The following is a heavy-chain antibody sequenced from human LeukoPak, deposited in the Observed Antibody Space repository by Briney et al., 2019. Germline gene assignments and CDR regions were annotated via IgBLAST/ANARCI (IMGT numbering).Heavy chain of an antibody. J-gene: IGHJ4*02. V-gene: IGHV3-23*01. CDR2: ISGSGGST. Sequence: GSLRLSCAASGFTFSSYAMSWVRQAPGKGLEWDSAISGSGGSTYYADSVKGRFTIPRDNSKNTLYLQMNSLRAEDTAVYYCAKPPYYYDSSGYSLDYWGQGTLVTVSS. CDR3: AKPPYYYDSSGYSLDY. D-gene: IGHD3-22*01. CDR1: GFTFSSYA.